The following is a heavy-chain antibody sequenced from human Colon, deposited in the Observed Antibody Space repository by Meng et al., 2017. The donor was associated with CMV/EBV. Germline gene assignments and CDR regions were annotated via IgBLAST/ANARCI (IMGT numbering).Heavy chain of an antibody. V-gene: IGHV1-8*01. CDR1: GYTFTSYD. Sequence: QVQLVQSGAEVKKPGASAKVSCKVSGYTFTSYDINWVRQATGQGLEWMGWTNPNSGNTGYAQKFQGRVTMTRNTSISTAYMELSGLRSEDTAVYYCARENSGYDNRRGFDYWGQGTLVTVSS. D-gene: IGHD5-12*01. CDR2: TNPNSGNT. J-gene: IGHJ4*02. CDR3: ARENSGYDNRRGFDY.